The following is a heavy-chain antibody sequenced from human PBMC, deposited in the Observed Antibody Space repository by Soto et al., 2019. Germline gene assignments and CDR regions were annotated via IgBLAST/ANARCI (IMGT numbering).Heavy chain of an antibody. CDR2: INPNSGGT. Sequence: GASLKVSCKASGYTFTGYYMHWVRQAPGQGLEWMGWINPNSGGTNYAQKFQGWVTMTRDTSISTACMELSRLRSDDTAVYYCARDRLGNYDFWSGYYRTYYFDYWGQGTLVTAPQ. CDR3: ARDRLGNYDFWSGYYRTYYFDY. CDR1: GYTFTGYY. J-gene: IGHJ4*02. V-gene: IGHV1-2*04. D-gene: IGHD3-3*01.